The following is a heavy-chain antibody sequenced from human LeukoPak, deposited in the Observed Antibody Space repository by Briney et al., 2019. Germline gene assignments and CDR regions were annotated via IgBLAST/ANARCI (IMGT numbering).Heavy chain of an antibody. CDR1: GFTFSSYR. V-gene: IGHV3-7*01. J-gene: IGHJ3*02. D-gene: IGHD6-19*01. CDR2: MHEDGGDK. Sequence: PGGSLRLSCVASGFTFSSYRMSWVRQAPGKGLEWVANMHEDGGDKSYVGSVKGRFTISRDNSQNTLYLQMISLRAEDTAVYYCAKDLTVPGSLALLYAFDIWGQGTMVTVSS. CDR3: AKDLTVPGSLALLYAFDI.